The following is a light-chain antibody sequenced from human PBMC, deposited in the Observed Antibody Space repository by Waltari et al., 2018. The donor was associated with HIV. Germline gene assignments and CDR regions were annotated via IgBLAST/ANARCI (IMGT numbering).Light chain of an antibody. Sequence: SYELTQPPSVSVSPGQTASITCSGDKLGDKYTCWYQQKPGQSPVLVIYQDSKRPSGLPSRFSCSTTGTTATLTVRGTHDMDYADYSGQAWDSSSVVFGGGTKLTVL. CDR3: QAWDSSSVV. CDR1: KLGDKY. CDR2: QDS. J-gene: IGLJ2*01. V-gene: IGLV3-1*01.